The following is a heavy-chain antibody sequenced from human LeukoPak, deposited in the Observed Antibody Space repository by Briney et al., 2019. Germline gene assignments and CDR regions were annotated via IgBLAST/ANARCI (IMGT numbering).Heavy chain of an antibody. CDR2: IYPGDSDT. J-gene: IGHJ4*02. D-gene: IGHD3-9*01. CDR3: ASNILRYFDWSRY. V-gene: IGHV5-51*01. CDR1: GYSFTSYW. Sequence: GESLKISCKGSGYSFTSYWIGWARQMPGKGLEWMGIIYPGDSDTRYSPSFQGQVTISADKSISTAYLQWSSLKASDTAMYYCASNILRYFDWSRYWGQGTLVTVSS.